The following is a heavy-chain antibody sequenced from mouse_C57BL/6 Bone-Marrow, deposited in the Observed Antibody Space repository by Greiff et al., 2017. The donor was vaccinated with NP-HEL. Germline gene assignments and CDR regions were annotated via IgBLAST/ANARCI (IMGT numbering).Heavy chain of an antibody. Sequence: EVQLVESGGGLVQPKGSLKLSCAASGFSFNTYAMNWVRQAPGKGLEWVARIRSKSNNYATYYADSVKDRFTISRDDSESMLYLQMNNLKTEDTAMYYCVRVYGSSPYWYCDVWGTGTTVTVSS. CDR1: GFSFNTYA. V-gene: IGHV10-1*01. CDR2: IRSKSNNYAT. D-gene: IGHD1-1*01. CDR3: VRVYGSSPYWYCDV. J-gene: IGHJ1*03.